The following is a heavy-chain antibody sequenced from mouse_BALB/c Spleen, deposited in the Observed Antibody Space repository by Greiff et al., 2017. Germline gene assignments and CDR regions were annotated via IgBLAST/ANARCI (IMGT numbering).Heavy chain of an antibody. J-gene: IGHJ3*01. Sequence: EVMLVESGGGLVKPGGSLKLSCAASGFTFSDYYMYWVRQTPEKRLEWVATISDGGSYTYYPDSVKGRFTISRDNSKNNLYLQMSSLKSEDTAMYYCARGEGDGYYGACWGRGTVVTVSA. D-gene: IGHD2-3*01. CDR2: ISDGGSYT. CDR3: ARGEGDGYYGAC. CDR1: GFTFSDYY. V-gene: IGHV5-4*02.